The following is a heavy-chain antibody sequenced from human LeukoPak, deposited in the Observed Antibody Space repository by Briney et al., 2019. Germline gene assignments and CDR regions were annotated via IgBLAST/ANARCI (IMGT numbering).Heavy chain of an antibody. D-gene: IGHD3-9*01. Sequence: PSETLSLTCTVSGGSVSSGSYYWSWIRQPPGKGLEWIGYIYNSGSTNYNPSLKSRVTISVDTSKNQFSLKLSSVTAADTAVYYCARGRFDPLTGYEYYHDYWGQGTLVTVSS. J-gene: IGHJ4*02. CDR1: GGSVSSGSYY. CDR2: IYNSGST. CDR3: ARGRFDPLTGYEYYHDY. V-gene: IGHV4-61*01.